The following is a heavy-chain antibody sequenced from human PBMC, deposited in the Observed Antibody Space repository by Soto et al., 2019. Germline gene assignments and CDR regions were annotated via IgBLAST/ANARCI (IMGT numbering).Heavy chain of an antibody. Sequence: GSGPTLVNPTQTLTLTCTFSGFSLSTSGVGVGWIRQPPGKALEWLALIYWDDDKRYSPSLKSRLTITKDTSKNQVVLTMTNMDPVDTATYYCAHRRSSSSWYSLNARENWFDPWGQGTLVTVSS. D-gene: IGHD6-13*01. CDR2: IYWDDDK. CDR1: GFSLSTSGVG. V-gene: IGHV2-5*02. CDR3: AHRRSSSSWYSLNARENWFDP. J-gene: IGHJ5*02.